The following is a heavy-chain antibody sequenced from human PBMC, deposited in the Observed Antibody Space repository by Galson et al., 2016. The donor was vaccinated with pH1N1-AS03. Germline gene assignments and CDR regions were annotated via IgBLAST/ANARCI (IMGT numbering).Heavy chain of an antibody. V-gene: IGHV1-8*03. D-gene: IGHD2-15*01. J-gene: IGHJ5*02. Sequence: SVKVSCKASGYTFTTYDINWVRQAPGQGLEWMGWMNPDSGNTGYAPSFQGRVTITRDTFISTAYMELSSLRSEDTAVYYCARGVVDCSGPACSGTLRFDPWGQGTLVTVSS. CDR3: ARGVVDCSGPACSGTLRFDP. CDR2: MNPDSGNT. CDR1: GYTFTTYD.